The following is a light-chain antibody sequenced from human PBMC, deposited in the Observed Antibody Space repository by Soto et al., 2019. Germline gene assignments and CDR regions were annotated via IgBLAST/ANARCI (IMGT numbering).Light chain of an antibody. Sequence: DIQMTQSPSTLSGSVGDRVTITCRASQTISSWLAWYQQKPGKAPKLLIYKASTLKSGVPSRFSGSGSGIDFPLTISSLQPDDFATYCCQHYNSYSEAFGQGTKVELK. CDR3: QHYNSYSEA. J-gene: IGKJ1*01. CDR1: QTISSW. V-gene: IGKV1-5*03. CDR2: KAS.